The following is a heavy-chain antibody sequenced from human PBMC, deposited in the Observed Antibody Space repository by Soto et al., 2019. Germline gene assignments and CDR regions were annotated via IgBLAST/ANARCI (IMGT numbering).Heavy chain of an antibody. D-gene: IGHD3-10*01. J-gene: IGHJ6*03. CDR2: ISYDGSNK. V-gene: IGHV3-30*18. CDR1: GFTFSSYG. CDR3: AKDFREVILYYMDV. Sequence: GGSLRLSCAASGFTFSSYGMHWVRQAPGKGLEWVAVISYDGSNKYYADSVKGRFTISRDNSKNTLYLQMNSLRAEDTAVYYCAKDFREVILYYMDVWGKGTTVTVSS.